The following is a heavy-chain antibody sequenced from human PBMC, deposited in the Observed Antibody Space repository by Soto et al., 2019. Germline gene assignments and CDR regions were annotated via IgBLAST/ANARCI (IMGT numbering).Heavy chain of an antibody. J-gene: IGHJ4*02. CDR3: ARGLYSSSYYM. Sequence: QVQLVQSGAAVKKPGSTVKVSCKASGYTFTSSYIHWVRQAPGQGLELMGIIKPSGGSATYAQMFKGRVTLTTDTSTSTVYMELSSLTSEDTAMYYCARGLYSSSYYMWGQGTLVTVSS. D-gene: IGHD3-22*01. CDR2: IKPSGGSA. V-gene: IGHV1-46*01. CDR1: GYTFTSSY.